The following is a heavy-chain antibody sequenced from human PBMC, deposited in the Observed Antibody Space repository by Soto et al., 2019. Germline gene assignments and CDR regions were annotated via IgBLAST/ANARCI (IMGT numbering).Heavy chain of an antibody. Sequence: QVQLVQSGAEVKKPGSSVKVSCKASGGTFSTSAISWVRQAPGQGLEWVGGIMPVFATPDYAQKFQGRVTISAEESTTTAYLELTSLRTDDTAVYYCARDKDRQQLGGNYYYILDVWGQGTAIIVSS. J-gene: IGHJ6*02. CDR2: IMPVFATP. CDR3: ARDKDRQQLGGNYYYILDV. CDR1: GGTFSTSA. V-gene: IGHV1-69*12. D-gene: IGHD3-3*02.